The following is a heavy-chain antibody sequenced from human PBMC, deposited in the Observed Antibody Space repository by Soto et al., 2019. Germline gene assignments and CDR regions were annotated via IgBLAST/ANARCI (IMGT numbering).Heavy chain of an antibody. CDR3: SKGDYDFDY. D-gene: IGHD3-3*01. Sequence: GGSLRLSCAASGVTFTSYAMTWVRQVPGEGLQWVSSISKSGDSTYYADSMKGRFTTSRDNSKNTLYLQMNSLRAEDTSIYYCSKGDYDFDYWGQGTLVTVSS. J-gene: IGHJ4*02. V-gene: IGHV3-23*01. CDR2: ISKSGDST. CDR1: GVTFTSYA.